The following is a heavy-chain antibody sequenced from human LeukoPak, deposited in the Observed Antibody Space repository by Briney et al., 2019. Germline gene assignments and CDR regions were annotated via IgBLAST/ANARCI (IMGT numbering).Heavy chain of an antibody. Sequence: SETLSLTCTVSGYSISSGYYWGWIRQPPGKGLEWIGHIYTSGSTNYNPSLKSRVTMSVDTSKNQFSLKVTSVTAADTAMYYCARVGDYALKDWGQGTLVTVSS. J-gene: IGHJ4*02. CDR2: IYTSGST. CDR1: GYSISSGYY. CDR3: ARVGDYALKD. D-gene: IGHD4-17*01. V-gene: IGHV4-38-2*02.